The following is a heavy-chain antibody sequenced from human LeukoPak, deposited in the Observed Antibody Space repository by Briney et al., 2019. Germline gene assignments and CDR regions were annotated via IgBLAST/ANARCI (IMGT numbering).Heavy chain of an antibody. J-gene: IGHJ4*02. D-gene: IGHD7-27*01. CDR1: GFTFSSNA. CDR3: AKDQTGMYYFDY. Sequence: SGGSLRLSCAASGFTFSSNAMSWVRQAPGKGLEWVSAISGSGGSTYYADSVKGRFTISRDNSKNTLYLQMNSLRAEDTAVYCCAKDQTGMYYFDYWGQGTLVTVSS. V-gene: IGHV3-23*01. CDR2: ISGSGGST.